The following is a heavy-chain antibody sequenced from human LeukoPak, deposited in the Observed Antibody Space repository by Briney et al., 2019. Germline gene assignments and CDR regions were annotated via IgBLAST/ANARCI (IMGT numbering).Heavy chain of an antibody. J-gene: IGHJ3*02. Sequence: PGRSLRLSCAASGFTFSSYTMNWVRQAPGKGLEWVSSISSSSNYIYYSDSVKGRFTISRDDAKNSLFLQMNSLRAEDTAVYYCARGTSAFDIWGQGTMVTVSS. CDR1: GFTFSSYT. CDR3: ARGTSAFDI. D-gene: IGHD2-2*01. V-gene: IGHV3-21*01. CDR2: ISSSSNYI.